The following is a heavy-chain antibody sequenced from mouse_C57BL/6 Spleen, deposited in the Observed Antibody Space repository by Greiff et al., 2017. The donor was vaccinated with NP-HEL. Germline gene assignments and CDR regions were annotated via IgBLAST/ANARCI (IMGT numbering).Heavy chain of an antibody. CDR2: IYPGNGDT. J-gene: IGHJ2*01. D-gene: IGHD1-1*01. V-gene: IGHV1-12*01. CDR1: GYTFTSYN. Sequence: QVQLKESGAELVRPGASVKMSCKASGYTFTSYNMHWLKQTPRQGLEWIGAIYPGNGDTSYNQKFKGKATLTVDKSSSTAYMQLSSLTSEDSAVYFCSRSPDYYGSSYYFDYWGQGTTLTFSS. CDR3: SRSPDYYGSSYYFDY.